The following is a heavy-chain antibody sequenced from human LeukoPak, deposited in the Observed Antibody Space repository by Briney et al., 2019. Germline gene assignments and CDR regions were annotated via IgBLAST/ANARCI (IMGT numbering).Heavy chain of an antibody. CDR3: AKDREAAMVAFDY. J-gene: IGHJ4*02. D-gene: IGHD5-18*01. V-gene: IGHV3-23*01. CDR2: ISGSGGRT. CDR1: GFTFSNNP. Sequence: GGSLRLSCAASGFTFSNNPMSWVRQTPGKGLEWVSAISGSGGRTYYADSVKGRFTISSDNSKNTVYLQMNSLRAEDTAVYYCAKDREAAMVAFDYWGQGTLVTVSS.